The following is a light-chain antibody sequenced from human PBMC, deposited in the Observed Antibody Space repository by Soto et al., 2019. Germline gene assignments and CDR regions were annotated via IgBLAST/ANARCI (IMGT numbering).Light chain of an antibody. V-gene: IGKV3-20*01. CDR2: AAS. J-gene: IGKJ3*01. CDR3: QQYGDSPLT. Sequence: EFVLTQSPSTLSLSPGEGVTLSCRASQSVTVNSLAWYQQKPGQAPRLLIYAASTRAAAVPDRFTGSGSGTDFALTISRLEPEDFGVYYRQQYGDSPLTSGPGTKVDIK. CDR1: QSVTVNS.